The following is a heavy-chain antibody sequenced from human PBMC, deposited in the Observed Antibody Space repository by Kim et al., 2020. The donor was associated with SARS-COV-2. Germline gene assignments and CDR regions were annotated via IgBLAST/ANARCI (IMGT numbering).Heavy chain of an antibody. J-gene: IGHJ4*02. D-gene: IGHD3-9*01. CDR2: SKI. CDR3: IRAFGDPGY. V-gene: IGHV3-30-3*01. Sequence: SKINKADSGKGRFTISRDNSKNTLYLQMNSLTRDDTAVYYCIRAFGDPGYWGQGTLVTVSS.